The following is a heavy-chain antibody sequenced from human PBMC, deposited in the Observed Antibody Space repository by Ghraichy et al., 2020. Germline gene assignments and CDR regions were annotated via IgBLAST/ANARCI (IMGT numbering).Heavy chain of an antibody. CDR2: INPNSGGT. CDR3: ARDRETTVTIYYYYGMDV. J-gene: IGHJ6*02. V-gene: IGHV1-2*02. D-gene: IGHD4-17*01. CDR1: GYTFTGYY. Sequence: ASVKVSCKASGYTFTGYYMHWVRQAPGQGLEWMGWINPNSGGTNYAQKFQGRVTMTRDTSISTAYMELSRLRSDDTAVYYCARDRETTVTIYYYYGMDVWGQGTTVTVSS.